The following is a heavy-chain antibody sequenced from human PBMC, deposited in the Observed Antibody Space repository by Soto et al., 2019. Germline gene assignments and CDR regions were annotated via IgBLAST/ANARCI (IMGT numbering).Heavy chain of an antibody. Sequence: QITLKESGPTRVKPTQTLTLTCTFSGFSLTTSGVGVGWIRQPPGKALEWLALIYWDDDKRYSPSLQTRLTITKDTSKDQVVLTLTNMDPVDTATYDGAQSRLRGYKTWFDPWCQRTLVTVAS. CDR2: IYWDDDK. D-gene: IGHD3-22*01. CDR3: AQSRLRGYKTWFDP. J-gene: IGHJ5*02. CDR1: GFSLTTSGVG. V-gene: IGHV2-5*02.